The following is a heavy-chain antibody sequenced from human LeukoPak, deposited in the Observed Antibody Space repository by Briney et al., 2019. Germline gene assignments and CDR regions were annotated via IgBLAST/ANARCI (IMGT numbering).Heavy chain of an antibody. CDR1: GFTFSSYW. CDR2: IKQDGSEK. D-gene: IGHD3-22*01. Sequence: GGSLRLSCAASGFTFSSYWMSWVRQAPGKGLEWVANIKQDGSEKYYVDSVKGRFTISRDNAKNSLYLQMNSLRAEDTAVYYCARDGIHYYDSRGYYYYYYGMDVWGQGTTVTVSS. J-gene: IGHJ6*02. V-gene: IGHV3-7*01. CDR3: ARDGIHYYDSRGYYYYYYGMDV.